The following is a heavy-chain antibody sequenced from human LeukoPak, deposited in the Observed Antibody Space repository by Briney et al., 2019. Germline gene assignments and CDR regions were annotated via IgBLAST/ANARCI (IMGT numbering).Heavy chain of an antibody. J-gene: IGHJ6*03. V-gene: IGHV3-48*01. CDR2: ISTTSSTI. CDR3: ARAPSGWPYYYYMDV. CDR1: GFTFSSYN. D-gene: IGHD6-19*01. Sequence: GGSLRLSCAASGFTFSSYNMNWVRQAPGKGLEWVSYISTTSSTIYYADSVKGRFTISRDNSKNTLYLQMNSLRAEDTAVYYCARAPSGWPYYYYMDVWGKGTTVTISS.